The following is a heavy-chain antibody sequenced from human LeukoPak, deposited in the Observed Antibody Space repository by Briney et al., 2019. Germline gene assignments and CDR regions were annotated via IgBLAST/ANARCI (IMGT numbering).Heavy chain of an antibody. V-gene: IGHV4-39*01. D-gene: IGHD2-2*01. Sequence: RAAETLSLTCTVSGGSISSSSYYWGWLRQPPGKGLEWTGSIYYSGSTYYNPSLKSRVTISVDTSKNQFSLKLSSVTAADTAVYYCARGQYCSSTSCYLDYWGQGTLVTVSS. CDR2: IYYSGST. CDR1: GGSISSSSYY. J-gene: IGHJ4*02. CDR3: ARGQYCSSTSCYLDY.